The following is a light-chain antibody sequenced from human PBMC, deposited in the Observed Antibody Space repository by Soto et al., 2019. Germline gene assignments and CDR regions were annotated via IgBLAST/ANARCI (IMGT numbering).Light chain of an antibody. CDR1: QSVSSN. J-gene: IGKJ1*01. CDR3: XQYNXWPPWT. V-gene: IGKV3-15*01. Sequence: EIVMTQSPATLSVSPGERATLSCRASQSVSSNLAWYQQKPGQAPRLLIYGASTRATGIPARFSGSGSGTEFTLTISSLQSEDFAVXXCXQYNXWPPWTFGQGTKVEIK. CDR2: GAS.